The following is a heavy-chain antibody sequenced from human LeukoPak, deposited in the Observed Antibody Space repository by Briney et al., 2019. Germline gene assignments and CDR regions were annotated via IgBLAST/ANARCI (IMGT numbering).Heavy chain of an antibody. CDR2: ISSSGSSI. V-gene: IGHV3-48*03. Sequence: GGSLRLSCAASGFTFSSYEMNWVRQAPGKGLEWVSYISSSGSSIYYAGSVKGRFTISRDNAKNSLYLQMNSLRAEDTAVYYCAREGSSGWYLRRFDPWGQGTLVTVSS. J-gene: IGHJ5*02. CDR3: AREGSSGWYLRRFDP. CDR1: GFTFSSYE. D-gene: IGHD6-19*01.